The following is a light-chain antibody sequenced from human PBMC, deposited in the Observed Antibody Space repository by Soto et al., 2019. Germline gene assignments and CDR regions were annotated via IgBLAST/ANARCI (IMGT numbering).Light chain of an antibody. Sequence: EIVLTQSPATLSLSPGERATLSCGASQSVSSYLAWYQQKPGQPPRLPIYDASNRATGIPARFSGSGSGTDFTLTISSLETEDFAVYYCQQRSNWPLVTFGPGTKVDIK. CDR3: QQRSNWPLVT. CDR1: QSVSSY. J-gene: IGKJ3*01. CDR2: DAS. V-gene: IGKV3-11*01.